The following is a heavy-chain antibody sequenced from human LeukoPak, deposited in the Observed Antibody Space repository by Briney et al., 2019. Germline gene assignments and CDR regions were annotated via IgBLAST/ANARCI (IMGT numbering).Heavy chain of an antibody. CDR2: IYYSGST. D-gene: IGHD7-27*01. CDR1: GGSISSYS. CDR3: ARDSTGDDAFDI. V-gene: IGHV4-59*01. Sequence: SSETLSLTCTVSGGSISSYSWSWIRQPPGKGLEWIGYIYYSGSTNYNPSLKSRVTISVDTSKNQFSLKLSSVTAADTAVYYCARDSTGDDAFDIWGQGTMVTVSS. J-gene: IGHJ3*02.